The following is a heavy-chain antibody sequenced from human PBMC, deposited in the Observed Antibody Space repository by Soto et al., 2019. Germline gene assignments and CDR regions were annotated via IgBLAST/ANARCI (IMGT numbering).Heavy chain of an antibody. V-gene: IGHV4-59*01. J-gene: IGHJ5*02. CDR3: ARDRSTYGGGGTGEVKENWFDP. D-gene: IGHD2-8*01. CDR2: AYYSGDT. Sequence: IVSGGSISRYYWSWIRQPPGKGLEWIGYAYYSGDTGYNPSLQSRVTMAVDTSKNQVSLKLTSVTAADTAVYYCARDRSTYGGGGTGEVKENWFDPWGQGALVTVSS. CDR1: GGSISRYY.